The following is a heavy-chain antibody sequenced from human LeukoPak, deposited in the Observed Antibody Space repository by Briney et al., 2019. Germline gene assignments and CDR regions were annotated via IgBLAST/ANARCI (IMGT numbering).Heavy chain of an antibody. CDR3: ARDLSYCSSTSCYYFDY. Sequence: ASVKVSCKASGYTFTGYYMHGVRQAPGQRLECMGWINPNSGGRNYAQKLQGRVTITRDTSRSTAYMELSRLRSDDTVVYYCARDLSYCSSTSCYYFDYWGQGTLVSVSS. V-gene: IGHV1-2*01. D-gene: IGHD2-2*01. CDR2: INPNSGGR. J-gene: IGHJ4*02. CDR1: GYTFTGYY.